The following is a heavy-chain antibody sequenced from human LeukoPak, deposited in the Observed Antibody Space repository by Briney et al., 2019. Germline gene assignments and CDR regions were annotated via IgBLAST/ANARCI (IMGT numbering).Heavy chain of an antibody. D-gene: IGHD3-10*01. V-gene: IGHV4-59*12. CDR3: ARGVINRFDP. CDR1: GASISSYY. J-gene: IGHJ5*02. CDR2: IYDSGST. Sequence: PSETLSLTCTVSGASISSYYWSWIRQPPGKGLEWIAYIYDSGSTNYNPSLKSRVTMSVDTSKNQFSLKLRSVTAPDTAVYYCARGVINRFDPWGQGTLVTVSS.